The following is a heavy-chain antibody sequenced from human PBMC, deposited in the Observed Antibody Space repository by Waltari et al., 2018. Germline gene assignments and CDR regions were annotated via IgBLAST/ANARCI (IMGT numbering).Heavy chain of an antibody. CDR3: AREGMYYYDSSGHPYYYYYYGMDV. J-gene: IGHJ6*02. CDR1: GFTFSSYW. CDR2: IKQDGSGK. V-gene: IGHV3-7*01. Sequence: EVQLVESGGGLVQPGGSLRLSCAASGFTFSSYWMSWVRQAPGKGLEWVANIKQDGSGKYYVDSVKGRFTISRDNAKNSLYLQMNSLRAEDTAVYYCAREGMYYYDSSGHPYYYYYYGMDVWGQGTTVTVSS. D-gene: IGHD3-22*01.